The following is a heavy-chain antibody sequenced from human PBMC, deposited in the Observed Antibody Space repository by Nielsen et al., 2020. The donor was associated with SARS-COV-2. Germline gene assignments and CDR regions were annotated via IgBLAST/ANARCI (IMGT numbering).Heavy chain of an antibody. CDR2: IIPIFGTA. CDR3: ARAPDYYYGMDV. J-gene: IGHJ6*02. CDR1: GGTFSSYA. Sequence: SVKVSCKASGGTFSSYAISWVRQAPGQGLEWMGGIIPIFGTANYAQKFQGRVTITADKSTSTAYMELSSLRSEDTAVYYCARAPDYYYGMDVWGQGTTVTVSS. V-gene: IGHV1-69*06.